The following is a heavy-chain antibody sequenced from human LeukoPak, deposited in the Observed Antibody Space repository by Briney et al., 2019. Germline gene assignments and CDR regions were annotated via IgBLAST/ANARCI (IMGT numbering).Heavy chain of an antibody. Sequence: SETLSLTCTVSGGSISSYYWSWIRQPPGKGLEWIGYIYYSGSTYYNPSLKSRVTISVDTSKSQFSLKLSSVTAADTAVYYCASGTTYYYDSSGLVDAFDIWGQGTMVTVSS. CDR2: IYYSGST. D-gene: IGHD3-22*01. V-gene: IGHV4-59*12. J-gene: IGHJ3*02. CDR3: ASGTTYYYDSSGLVDAFDI. CDR1: GGSISSYY.